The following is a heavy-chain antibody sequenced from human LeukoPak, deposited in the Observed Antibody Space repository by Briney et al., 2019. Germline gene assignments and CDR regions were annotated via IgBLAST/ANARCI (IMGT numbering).Heavy chain of an antibody. CDR2: ISAYNGNT. Sequence: ASVKVSCKASGYTFTSYGISWVRQAPGQGLEWMGWISAYNGNTNYAQKLQGRVTMTTDTSTSTAYMELRSLRSDDTAVYYCVRAEAYCSSTSCMGYWGQGTLVTVSS. D-gene: IGHD2-2*01. J-gene: IGHJ4*02. CDR3: VRAEAYCSSTSCMGY. V-gene: IGHV1-18*01. CDR1: GYTFTSYG.